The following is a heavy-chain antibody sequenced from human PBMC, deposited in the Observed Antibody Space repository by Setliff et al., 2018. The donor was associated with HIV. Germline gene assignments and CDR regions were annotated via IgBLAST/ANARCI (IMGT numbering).Heavy chain of an antibody. CDR1: GGSISSGDYY. Sequence: SETLSLTCTVSGGSISSGDYYWSWIRQPPGKGLEWIGYIYYSGSTHYNPSLRSRVTISPQTSKNQFSLELTSVTAADTAVYYCARQGAGYYYDSSEYYTGNGFDFWGQGTLVTVSS. D-gene: IGHD3-22*01. V-gene: IGHV4-30-4*08. J-gene: IGHJ3*01. CDR2: IYYSGST. CDR3: ARQGAGYYYDSSEYYTGNGFDF.